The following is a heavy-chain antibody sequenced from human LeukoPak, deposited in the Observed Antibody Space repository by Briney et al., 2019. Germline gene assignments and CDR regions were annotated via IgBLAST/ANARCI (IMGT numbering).Heavy chain of an antibody. CDR1: GFTFSSNA. Sequence: GGSLRLSCAASGFTFSSNAMSWVRQAPGKGLEWVSAISGSGGNTYYADSVKGRFTISRDNSKNTLYLQMNSLRAEDTAVYYCAKVRSLERYYFDYWGQGTLVTVSS. CDR2: ISGSGGNT. D-gene: IGHD1-1*01. CDR3: AKVRSLERYYFDY. V-gene: IGHV3-23*01. J-gene: IGHJ4*02.